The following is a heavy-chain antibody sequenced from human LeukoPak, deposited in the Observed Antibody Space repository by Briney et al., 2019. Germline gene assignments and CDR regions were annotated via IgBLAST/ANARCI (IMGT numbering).Heavy chain of an antibody. V-gene: IGHV4-59*01. CDR2: IYYSGNP. J-gene: IGHJ6*02. Sequence: PSETLSLTCTVSGGSISSYYWSWLRQPPGKGLEWLGYIYYSGNPNYNPSLKSRVTISVDTSKNQFSLKLNSMTAADAAVYYCARNGVYYDSSGYEDYYYGMDVWGQGTTVTVSS. CDR1: GGSISSYY. D-gene: IGHD3-22*01. CDR3: ARNGVYYDSSGYEDYYYGMDV.